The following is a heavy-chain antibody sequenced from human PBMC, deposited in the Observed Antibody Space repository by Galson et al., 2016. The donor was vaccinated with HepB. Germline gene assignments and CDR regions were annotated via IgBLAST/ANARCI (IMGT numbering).Heavy chain of an antibody. V-gene: IGHV3-7*01. J-gene: IGHJ3*02. CDR2: IKQDGSEK. D-gene: IGHD3-22*01. CDR3: ARDYYDSSGGDAFDI. Sequence: SLRLSCAASGFTFSSYSVHWVRQAPGKGLEWVANIKQDGSEKYYVDSVKGRFTISRDNAKNSLYLQMNSLRAEDTAVYYCARDYYDSSGGDAFDIWGQGTMVTVSS. CDR1: GFTFSSYS.